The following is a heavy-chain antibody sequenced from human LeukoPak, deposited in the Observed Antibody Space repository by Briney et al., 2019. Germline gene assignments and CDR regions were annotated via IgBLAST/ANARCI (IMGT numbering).Heavy chain of an antibody. V-gene: IGHV1-8*03. CDR3: AREVVAALDP. CDR2: MNPNSGNT. J-gene: IGHJ5*02. Sequence: GASVKVSCKASGYTFTSYDINWVRQATEQGLEWMGWMNPNSGNTGYTQKFQGRVTITRNTSISTAYMELSSLRVEDTAVYYCAREVVAALDPWGQGTLVTVSS. D-gene: IGHD3-22*01. CDR1: GYTFTSYD.